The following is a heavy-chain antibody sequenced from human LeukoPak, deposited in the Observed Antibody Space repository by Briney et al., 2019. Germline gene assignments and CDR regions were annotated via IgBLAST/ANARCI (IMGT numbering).Heavy chain of an antibody. D-gene: IGHD2-2*01. V-gene: IGHV3-23*01. CDR2: ISGSGGSA. J-gene: IGHJ4*02. CDR3: AKDQVVVVPAASFDY. Sequence: GGSLRLSCAASGFTFSSYAMSWVRQAPGKGLEWVSTISGSGGSAYYADSVKGRFTISRDNSKNTLYLQMNSLRAEDTAVYYCAKDQVVVVPAASFDYWGQGTLVTVSS. CDR1: GFTFSSYA.